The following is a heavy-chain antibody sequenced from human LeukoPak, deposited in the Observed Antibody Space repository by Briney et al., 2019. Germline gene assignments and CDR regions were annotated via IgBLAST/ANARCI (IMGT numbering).Heavy chain of an antibody. V-gene: IGHV4-31*03. D-gene: IGHD3-10*01. CDR1: GGSISSGGYY. Sequence: PSETLSLTCTVSGGSISSGGYYWNWIRQHPGKAPEWIGYIYFDGKTYYSPSLKSRLTISADTSKNQFSLKLSSVTAADTAVYYCARDRHFYGAGSYPDAFDVWGQGTMVIVSS. CDR3: ARDRHFYGAGSYPDAFDV. CDR2: IYFDGKT. J-gene: IGHJ3*01.